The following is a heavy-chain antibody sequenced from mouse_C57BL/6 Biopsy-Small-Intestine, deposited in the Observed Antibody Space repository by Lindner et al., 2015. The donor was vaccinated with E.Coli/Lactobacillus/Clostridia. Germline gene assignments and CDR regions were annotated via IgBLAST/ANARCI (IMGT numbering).Heavy chain of an antibody. D-gene: IGHD1-1*01. Sequence: VKVRPRKASGYYFSDYYMHWVRQAPGQGLEWMGWINPNTGGTNYAQQFQGRVTMTRDTSIRTAYMELNRVTHDDTAVYYCARSYYFDTNGYANAFDLWGQETLVTVSS. CDR2: INPNTGGT. CDR1: GYYFSDYY. V-gene: IGHV1-18*01. CDR3: ARSYYFDTNGYANAFDL. J-gene: IGHJ3*01.